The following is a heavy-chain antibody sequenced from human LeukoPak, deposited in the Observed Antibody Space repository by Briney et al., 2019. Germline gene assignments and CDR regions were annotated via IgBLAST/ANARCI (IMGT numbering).Heavy chain of an antibody. J-gene: IGHJ6*02. CDR3: AKATDPYYCSGGSCRYYYGMDV. CDR2: INHSGST. Sequence: SETLSLTCAVYGGXFSGYYCSWIRQPPGKGLEWIGEINHSGSTNYNPSLKSRVTISVDTSKNQFSLKLSSVTAADTAVCYCAKATDPYYCSGGSCRYYYGMDVWGQGTTVTVSS. D-gene: IGHD2-15*01. CDR1: GGXFSGYY. V-gene: IGHV4-34*01.